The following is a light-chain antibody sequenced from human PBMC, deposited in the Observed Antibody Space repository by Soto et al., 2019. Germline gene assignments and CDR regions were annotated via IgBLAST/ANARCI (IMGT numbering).Light chain of an antibody. J-gene: IGKJ1*01. V-gene: IGKV1-5*01. Sequence: DIQMTQSPSTLYASVGDRVSITCRASQRVDRYLAWYQQKPGKAPQLLIYDASRLESGVPSRFSGSGSGTEFTLTISSLQPDDFTTFYCQQYNIYSWTFGQGTKVEIK. CDR1: QRVDRY. CDR3: QQYNIYSWT. CDR2: DAS.